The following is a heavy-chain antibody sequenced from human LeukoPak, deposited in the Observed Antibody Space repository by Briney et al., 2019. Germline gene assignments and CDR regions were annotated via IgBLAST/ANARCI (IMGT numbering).Heavy chain of an antibody. CDR1: GFTFSSYS. D-gene: IGHD5-24*01. CDR3: ARDGYNFEGFDY. CDR2: ISSSSSYI. Sequence: PGGSLRLSCAASGFTFSSYSMNWVRQAPGKGLEWVSSISSSSSYIYYADSVKGRFTISRDNAKNSLYLQMSSLRAEDTAVYYCARDGYNFEGFDYWGQGTLVTVSS. V-gene: IGHV3-21*01. J-gene: IGHJ4*02.